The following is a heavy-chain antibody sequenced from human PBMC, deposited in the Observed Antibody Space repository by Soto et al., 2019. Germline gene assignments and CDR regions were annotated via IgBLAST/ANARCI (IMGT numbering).Heavy chain of an antibody. CDR3: AKDSSGYPGGYFDY. V-gene: IGHV3-23*01. Sequence: GGSLRLSCAASGFTFSSYAMSWVRQAPGKGLEWVSAISGCGGSTYYADSVKGRFTISRDNSKNTLYLQMNSLRAEDTSVYYCAKDSSGYPGGYFDYWGQGTLVTVSS. CDR1: GFTFSSYA. J-gene: IGHJ4*02. D-gene: IGHD3-22*01. CDR2: ISGCGGST.